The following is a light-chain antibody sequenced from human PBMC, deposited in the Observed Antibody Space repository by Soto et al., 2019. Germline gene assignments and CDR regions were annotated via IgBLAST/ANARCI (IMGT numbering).Light chain of an antibody. CDR1: SSDIGGYDY. V-gene: IGLV2-14*01. CDR3: SSYSSSSTLYV. J-gene: IGLJ1*01. CDR2: EVS. Sequence: QSALTQPASVSGSPGQSITISCTGTSSDIGGYDYVSWYQQHPDTAPKLIIYEVSNRPSGVSNRFSSSKSVNTASLTISGLQAEDEADYYCSSYSSSSTLYVFGSGTKLTVL.